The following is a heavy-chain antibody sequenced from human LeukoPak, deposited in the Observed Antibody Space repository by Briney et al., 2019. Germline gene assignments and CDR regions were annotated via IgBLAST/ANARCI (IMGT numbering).Heavy chain of an antibody. CDR2: ITTSGGRT. J-gene: IGHJ4*02. D-gene: IGHD3-16*02. CDR3: ANSHSPGDRGSYRPFDY. Sequence: QTGGSLRLSCAASGFTLSNYAMSWVRQAPGKGLEWVSGITTSGGRTYYADSVKGRFTISRDNSKNTLYLQMNSLRVEDTAVYYCANSHSPGDRGSYRPFDYWGQGTLVIVSS. CDR1: GFTLSNYA. V-gene: IGHV3-23*01.